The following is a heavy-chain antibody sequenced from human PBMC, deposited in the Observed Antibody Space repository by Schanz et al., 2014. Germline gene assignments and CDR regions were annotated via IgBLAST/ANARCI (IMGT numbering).Heavy chain of an antibody. CDR3: AKGRMTATNFFDS. J-gene: IGHJ4*02. Sequence: EVQLVESGGGLVQPGGSLRLSCAASGFTFSNYWMSWVRQAPGKGLEWVAVIYSGGSTFYTDSVKGRFTISRDNSKNTLYLQMNSLRAEDTAVYYCAKGRMTATNFFDSWGQGTLVTVSS. CDR1: GFTFSNYW. V-gene: IGHV3-66*01. CDR2: IYSGGST. D-gene: IGHD1-7*01.